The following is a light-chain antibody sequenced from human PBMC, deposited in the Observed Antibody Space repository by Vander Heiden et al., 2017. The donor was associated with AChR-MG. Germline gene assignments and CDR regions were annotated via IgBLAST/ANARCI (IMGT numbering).Light chain of an antibody. CDR3: QSADSSGTYQVV. CDR2: KDS. J-gene: IGLJ2*01. Sequence: SYELTQPPSVSVSPGQTARIPCSGDALPKQYAYWYQQKPGQAPGLVIYKDSERPSGIPERFSGSNSGTTVTLTISGVQAEDEADYYCQSADSSGTYQVVFGGGTKLTVL. CDR1: ALPKQY. V-gene: IGLV3-25*03.